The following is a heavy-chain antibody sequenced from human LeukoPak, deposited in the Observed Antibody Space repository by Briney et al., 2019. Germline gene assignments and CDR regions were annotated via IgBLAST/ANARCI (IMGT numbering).Heavy chain of an antibody. V-gene: IGHV3-9*01. CDR3: AKDKNSFNYDILTGCPFDY. CDR1: GFTFDDYA. Sequence: PGRFLRLSCAASGFTFDDYAMHWVRQAPGKGLEWVSGISWNSGSIGYADSVKGRFTISRDNAKNSLYLQMNSLRAEDTALYYCAKDKNSFNYDILTGCPFDYWGQGTLVTVSS. J-gene: IGHJ4*02. D-gene: IGHD3-9*01. CDR2: ISWNSGSI.